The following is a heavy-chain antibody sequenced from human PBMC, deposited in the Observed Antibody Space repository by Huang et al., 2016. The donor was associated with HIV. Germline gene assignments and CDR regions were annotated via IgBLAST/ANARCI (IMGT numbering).Heavy chain of an antibody. V-gene: IGHV1-69*05. CDR3: ARVGGICGTWLYAFDI. Sequence: QVQLVQSGAAVKKPGSPVKVSCKASGGTFGSYAISWVRQATGEGLEGMGGIRPSGSTTNYEQKVQGRVRITTEESKSTAYMELSSLGSEDTAVYYWARVGGICGTWLYAFDIWGQGTMVTVSS. CDR2: IRPSGSTT. J-gene: IGHJ3*02. CDR1: GGTFGSYA. D-gene: IGHD3-16*01.